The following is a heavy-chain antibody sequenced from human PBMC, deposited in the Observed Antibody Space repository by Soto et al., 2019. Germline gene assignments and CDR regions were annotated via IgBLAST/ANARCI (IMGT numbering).Heavy chain of an antibody. CDR1: GFRFSSYA. Sequence: EVQLLESGGGLVHPGGSLRLSCVASGFRFSSYAMSWVRQAPGEGLEWVSVISGRDGSTYYADFVKGRFTISRDDPRNSLYLQMHSLRAEDTAVYYCARDRERDAWYEDYWGQGTLVTVSS. CDR2: ISGRDGST. V-gene: IGHV3-23*01. J-gene: IGHJ4*02. CDR3: ARDRERDAWYEDY. D-gene: IGHD6-13*01.